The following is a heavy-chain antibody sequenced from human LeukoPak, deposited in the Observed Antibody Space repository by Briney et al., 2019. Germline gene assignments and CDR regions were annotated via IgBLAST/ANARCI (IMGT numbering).Heavy chain of an antibody. V-gene: IGHV3-74*03. Sequence: GGSLRLSCAASGFTFSSYWMHRVRQAPGSGLVWVSRINTDGSDTTYADSVKGRFTISRDNAKNTLYLQMNSLRAEDTAVYYCARVEISSSWYSDYWGQGTLVTVSS. CDR1: GFTFSSYW. CDR2: INTDGSDT. CDR3: ARVEISSSWYSDY. J-gene: IGHJ4*02. D-gene: IGHD6-13*01.